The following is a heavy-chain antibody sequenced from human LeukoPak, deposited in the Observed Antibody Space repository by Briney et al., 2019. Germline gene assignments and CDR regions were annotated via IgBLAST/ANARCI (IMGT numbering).Heavy chain of an antibody. CDR1: GGSISSYY. J-gene: IGHJ4*02. V-gene: IGHV4-59*01. CDR3: ARGVDEKDYFDY. CDR2: IYYSGST. Sequence: SETLSLTCTVSGGSISSYYWSWIRQPPGKGLEWIGYIYYSGSTNYSPSLKSRVTISVDTSKNQFSLKLSSVTAADTAVYYCARGVDEKDYFDYWGQGTLVTVSS.